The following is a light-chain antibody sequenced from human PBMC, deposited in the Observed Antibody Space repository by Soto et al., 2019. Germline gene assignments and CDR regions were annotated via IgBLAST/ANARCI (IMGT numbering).Light chain of an antibody. V-gene: IGLV6-57*04. Sequence: NFMLTQPHSVSESPGKTLSISCTRSRGSIANNYVQWYQQRPGSAPTTVIYENNQRLSGVPDRFSGSTDGSSNSASLTISGLQTEDEADYYCQSYDSDFLVFGGGTKLTVL. J-gene: IGLJ2*01. CDR1: RGSIANNY. CDR2: ENN. CDR3: QSYDSDFLV.